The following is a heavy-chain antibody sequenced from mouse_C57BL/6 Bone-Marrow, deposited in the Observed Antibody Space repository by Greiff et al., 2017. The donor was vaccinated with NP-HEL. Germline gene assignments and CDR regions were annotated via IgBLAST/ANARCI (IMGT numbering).Heavy chain of an antibody. D-gene: IGHD3-2*02. CDR1: GFTFSDYY. Sequence: EVKLVESGGGLVQPGGSLKLSCAASGFTFSDYYMYWVRQTPEKRLEWVAYISNGGGSTYYPDTVKGRFTISRDNAKNTLYLQMSRLKSEDTAMYYCARRGQLRLPFAYWGQGTLVTVSA. V-gene: IGHV5-12*01. CDR2: ISNGGGST. J-gene: IGHJ3*01. CDR3: ARRGQLRLPFAY.